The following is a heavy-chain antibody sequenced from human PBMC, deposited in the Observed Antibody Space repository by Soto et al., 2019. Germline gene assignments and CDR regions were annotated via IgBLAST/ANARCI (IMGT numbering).Heavy chain of an antibody. V-gene: IGHV3-23*01. J-gene: IGHJ5*02. CDR3: AKSIAAAGTPPGDWFDP. CDR2: ISGSGGST. Sequence: GGSLRLSCSASGFTFSIYAMSWVRQAPGKGLEWVSAISGSGGSTYYADSVKGRFTISRDNSKNTLYLQMNSLRAEDTAVYYCAKSIAAAGTPPGDWFDPWGQGTLVTVSS. CDR1: GFTFSIYA. D-gene: IGHD6-13*01.